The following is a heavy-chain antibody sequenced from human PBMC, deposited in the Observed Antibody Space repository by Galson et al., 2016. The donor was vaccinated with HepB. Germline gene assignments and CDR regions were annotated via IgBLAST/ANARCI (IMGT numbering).Heavy chain of an antibody. J-gene: IGHJ4*02. CDR1: GYIFYSYG. CDR2: ISIHGGKT. V-gene: IGHV1-18*04. Sequence: SVKVSCKASGYIFYSYGMTWVRQAPGQGLEWVGWISIHGGKTTYAQKFQGRVNITTDMSTSTAYLELRRLTLDDTAVYYCSGGHPACDFWGQGTLVTVSS. CDR3: SGGHPACDF.